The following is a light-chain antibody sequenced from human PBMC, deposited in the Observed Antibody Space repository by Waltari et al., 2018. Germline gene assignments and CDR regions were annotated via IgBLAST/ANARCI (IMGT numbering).Light chain of an antibody. Sequence: QFVLTQPPSMSGAPGQKVTIPCTGGSSNFGAGYDVHWYQQFPGTAPKLLVFGNTNRPSGVPGRFSGSRSGTSASLAIAGLQSEDEAVYYCQSFDSSLSASVFGGGTKLTVL. CDR2: GNT. CDR1: SSNFGAGYD. J-gene: IGLJ3*02. CDR3: QSFDSSLSASV. V-gene: IGLV1-40*01.